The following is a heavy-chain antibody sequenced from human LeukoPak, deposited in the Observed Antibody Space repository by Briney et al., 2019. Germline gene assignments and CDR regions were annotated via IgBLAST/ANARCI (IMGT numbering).Heavy chain of an antibody. CDR1: GGSISSSSYY. D-gene: IGHD6-13*01. CDR3: AREVVAAAGTVDY. V-gene: IGHV4-61*01. Sequence: SETLSLTCTVCGGSISSSSYYWGWIRQPPGKGLEWIGYIYYSGSTNYNPSLKSRVTISVDTSKNQFSLKLSSVTAADTAVYYCAREVVAAAGTVDYWGQGTLVTVSS. J-gene: IGHJ4*02. CDR2: IYYSGST.